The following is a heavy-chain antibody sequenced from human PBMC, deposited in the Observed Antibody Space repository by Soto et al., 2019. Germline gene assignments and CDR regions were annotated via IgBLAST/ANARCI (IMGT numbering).Heavy chain of an antibody. J-gene: IGHJ6*02. D-gene: IGHD6-19*01. CDR2: ISPYTGST. Sequence: ASVKVSCKASGYTFTSYGINWVRQAPGQGLEWMGWISPYTGSTNYAQEFQGRVTMTADTSTSTAYMELRRLRSDDTAVYYCAREKGKAVTGTYYYYGMDVWGQGTTVTVSS. V-gene: IGHV1-18*04. CDR3: AREKGKAVTGTYYYYGMDV. CDR1: GYTFTSYG.